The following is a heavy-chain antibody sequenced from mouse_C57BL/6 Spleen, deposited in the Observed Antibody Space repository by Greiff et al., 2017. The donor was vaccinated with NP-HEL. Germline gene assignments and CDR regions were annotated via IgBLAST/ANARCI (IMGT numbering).Heavy chain of an antibody. CDR3: ARDHYYGSSHWYFDV. CDR2: IYPRSGNT. J-gene: IGHJ1*03. CDR1: GYTFTSYG. Sequence: QVQLQQSGAELARPGASVKLSCKASGYTFTSYGISWVKQRTGQGLEWIGEIYPRSGNTYYNEKFKGKATLTADKSSSTAYMELRSLTSEDSAVYFCARDHYYGSSHWYFDVWGTGTTVTVSS. V-gene: IGHV1-81*01. D-gene: IGHD1-1*01.